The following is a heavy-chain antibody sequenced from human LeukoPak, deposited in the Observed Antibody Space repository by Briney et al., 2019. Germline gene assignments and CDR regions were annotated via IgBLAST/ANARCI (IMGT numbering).Heavy chain of an antibody. CDR3: AKGPRSGWSLLYFDY. D-gene: IGHD6-19*01. Sequence: GGSLRLSCAASGFTFSSYAMSWVRQAPGKGLEWVSAISSSGGSTYYADSVKGRFTISRDNSKNTLYLQMNSLRAEDTAVYYCAKGPRSGWSLLYFDYWGQGTLVTVSS. J-gene: IGHJ4*02. CDR2: ISSSGGST. V-gene: IGHV3-23*01. CDR1: GFTFSSYA.